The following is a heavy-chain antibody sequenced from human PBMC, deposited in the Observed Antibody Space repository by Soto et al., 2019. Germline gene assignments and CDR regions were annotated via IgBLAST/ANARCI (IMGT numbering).Heavy chain of an antibody. CDR2: IIPILGIA. CDR3: ARAPAGYSSSNFDY. Sequence: QVQLVQSGAEVKKPGSSVKVSCKASGGTFSSCTISWVRQAPGQGLEWMGRIIPILGIANYAQKFQGRVTITADKSTSTAYMELSSLRSEDTAVYYCARAPAGYSSSNFDYWGQGTLVTVSS. J-gene: IGHJ4*02. V-gene: IGHV1-69*02. D-gene: IGHD6-6*01. CDR1: GGTFSSCT.